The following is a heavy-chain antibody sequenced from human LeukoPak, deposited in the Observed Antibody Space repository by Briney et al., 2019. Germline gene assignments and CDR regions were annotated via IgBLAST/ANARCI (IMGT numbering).Heavy chain of an antibody. V-gene: IGHV1-2*06. CDR1: GYTFSGSY. D-gene: IGHD2-8*01. Sequence: ASVKVSCKASGYTFSGSYIHWVRQAPGQGLEWMGRINPNSGDTNYAQNFQGRVTMTRDTSITTAYMELSSLTSADTAVYFCARSAEHCNNGVCFTDYYMDVWGKGTTVTVS. CDR2: INPNSGDT. CDR3: ARSAEHCNNGVCFTDYYMDV. J-gene: IGHJ6*03.